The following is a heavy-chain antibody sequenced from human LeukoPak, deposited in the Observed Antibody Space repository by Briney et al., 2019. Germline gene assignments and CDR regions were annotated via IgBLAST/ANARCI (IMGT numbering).Heavy chain of an antibody. CDR3: TTWGPWSHFDY. CDR2: IKEDGTEK. D-gene: IGHD3-3*01. Sequence: GGSLRLSCAASGFTVSSNYMSWVRQAPGKGLEWVANIKEDGTEKNYVGSVKGRFTISRDNAKNSLYLQMNSLRAEDTAVYYCTTWGPWSHFDYWGQGTLVTVSP. V-gene: IGHV3-7*01. J-gene: IGHJ4*02. CDR1: GFTVSSNY.